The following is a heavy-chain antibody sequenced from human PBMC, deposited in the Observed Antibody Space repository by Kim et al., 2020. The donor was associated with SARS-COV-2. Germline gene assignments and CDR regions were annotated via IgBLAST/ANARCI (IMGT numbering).Heavy chain of an antibody. CDR3: TSVFRQQYQLLPD. J-gene: IGHJ4*02. V-gene: IGHV3-73*01. Sequence: YAGAVKGRFTISRDDSKTTAFLQMNSLKTEDTAVYYCTSVFRQQYQLLPDWGQGTLVTVSS. D-gene: IGHD2-2*01.